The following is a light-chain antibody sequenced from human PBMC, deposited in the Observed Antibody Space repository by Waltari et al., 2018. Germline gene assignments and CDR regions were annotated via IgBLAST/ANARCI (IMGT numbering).Light chain of an antibody. Sequence: QSALTQPPSVSGSPGQSVTISCPAPSSAVGNYNRVSWYQQSPGTAPKLMIYDVTNRPSGVPDRFSGSKSGNTASLTISGLQAEDEADYYCSSPTTSITWVFGGGTKLTVL. CDR3: SSPTTSITWV. V-gene: IGLV2-18*02. CDR1: SSAVGNYNR. CDR2: DVT. J-gene: IGLJ3*02.